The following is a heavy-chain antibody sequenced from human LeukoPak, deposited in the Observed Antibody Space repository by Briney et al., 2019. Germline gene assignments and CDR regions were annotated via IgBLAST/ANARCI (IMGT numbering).Heavy chain of an antibody. CDR2: ITTNGDST. CDR3: VRGSYPSYFDY. J-gene: IGHJ4*02. CDR1: GFIFITYA. D-gene: IGHD1-26*01. V-gene: IGHV3-64*04. Sequence: GGSLRLSCSASGFIFITYAMHWVRQAPGKGLEYVSGITTNGDSTFYADSVKGRFTISRDNAKNSLYLQMNSLRDEDTAVYYCVRGSYPSYFDYWGQGTLVTVSS.